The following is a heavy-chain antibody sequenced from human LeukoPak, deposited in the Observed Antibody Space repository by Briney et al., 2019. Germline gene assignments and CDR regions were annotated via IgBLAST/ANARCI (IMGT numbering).Heavy chain of an antibody. CDR2: ISSSSSYI. V-gene: IGHV3-21*01. J-gene: IGHJ4*02. CDR1: GFTFSSYS. Sequence: PGGSLRLSCAASGFTFSSYSMNWVRQAPGKGLEWVSSISSSSSYIYYADSVKGRFTISRDNAKNSLYQQMNSLRAEDTAVYYCARGLSGYYFDYWGQGTLVTVSS. CDR3: ARGLSGYYFDY. D-gene: IGHD3-16*02.